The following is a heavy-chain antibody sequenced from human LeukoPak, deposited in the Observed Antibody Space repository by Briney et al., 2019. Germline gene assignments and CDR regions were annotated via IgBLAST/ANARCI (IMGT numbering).Heavy chain of an antibody. CDR1: RFTFSSYG. D-gene: IGHD4-17*01. CDR2: ISGSGGST. V-gene: IGHV3-23*01. CDR3: ARGAPYGGDAFDI. J-gene: IGHJ3*02. Sequence: GGSLRLSCAASRFTFSSYGMSWVRQAPGKGLEWVSAISGSGGSTYYADSVKGRFTISRDNSKNTLYLQMNSLRAEGTAVYYCARGAPYGGDAFDIWGQGTMVTVSS.